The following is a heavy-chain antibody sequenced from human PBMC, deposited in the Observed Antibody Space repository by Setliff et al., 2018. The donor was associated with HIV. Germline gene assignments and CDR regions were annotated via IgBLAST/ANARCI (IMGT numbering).Heavy chain of an antibody. CDR1: GNSIGSGYY. CDR3: VRHLSEMAMVDH. CDR2: IYYNGNI. Sequence: SETLSLTCAVSGNSIGSGYYWGWIRQPPGKGLEWIASIYYNGNIYYNPSLKSRVTITMDTSKNQFSLKLSSVTAADTAVYSCVRHLSEMAMVDHWGQGTQVTVSS. V-gene: IGHV4-38-2*01. J-gene: IGHJ4*02.